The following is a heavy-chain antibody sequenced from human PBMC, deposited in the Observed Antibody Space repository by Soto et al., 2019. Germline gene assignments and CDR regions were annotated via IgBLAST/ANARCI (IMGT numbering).Heavy chain of an antibody. CDR3: AKDKGGGYYDAFDM. D-gene: IGHD3-22*01. CDR1: GFTFSSYA. V-gene: IGHV3-23*01. J-gene: IGHJ3*02. Sequence: GGSLRLSCAASGFTFSSYAMNWVRQAPGKGLEWVSAINSGGTTYYADSVKGRFTISRDNSKNTLYLQMNSLRAEDTAVYYCAKDKGGGYYDAFDMWGRGTMVTVSS. CDR2: INSGGTT.